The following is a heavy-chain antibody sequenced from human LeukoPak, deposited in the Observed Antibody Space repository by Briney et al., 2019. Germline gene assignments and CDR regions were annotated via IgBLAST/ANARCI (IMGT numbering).Heavy chain of an antibody. D-gene: IGHD6-19*01. V-gene: IGHV3-33*01. J-gene: IGHJ4*02. CDR1: GFTFSSYG. Sequence: PGRSLRLSCAASGFTFSSYGMHWVRQAPGKGLEWVAVIWYDGSNKYYADSVKGRFTISRDNSKNTLYLQMNSLRAEDTAVYYCARGWTGAVAGTIFDYSGQGTLVTVSS. CDR2: IWYDGSNK. CDR3: ARGWTGAVAGTIFDY.